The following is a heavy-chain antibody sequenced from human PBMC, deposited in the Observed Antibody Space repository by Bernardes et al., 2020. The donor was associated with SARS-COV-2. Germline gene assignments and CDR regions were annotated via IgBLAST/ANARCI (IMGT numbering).Heavy chain of an antibody. J-gene: IGHJ3*02. CDR3: ARGRLRYFDWLEYAFDI. D-gene: IGHD3-9*01. CDR2: ISAYNGNT. Sequence: ASVKVSCKASGYTFTSYGISWVRQAPGQGLEWMGWISAYNGNTNYAQKLQGRVTMTTDTSTSTAYMELRSLRSDDTAVYYCARGRLRYFDWLEYAFDIWGQGTMVTVSS. CDR1: GYTFTSYG. V-gene: IGHV1-18*01.